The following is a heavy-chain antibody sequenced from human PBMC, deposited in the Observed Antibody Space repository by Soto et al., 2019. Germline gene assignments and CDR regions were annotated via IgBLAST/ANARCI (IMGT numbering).Heavy chain of an antibody. V-gene: IGHV4-30-4*01. CDR2: RYYSGNT. J-gene: IGHJ4*02. CDR3: ARGGYETSGQAFIGWGPDC. D-gene: IGHD3-22*01. CDR1: GVSITSGSYY. Sequence: HVQLQESGPGPVTPSQTLSLSCTVSGVSITSGSYYWTWVRQSPGKGLEWIGYRYYSGNTYYNPSINGRATISVDTSNNQFSMKLTSVTAAYTAVYYCARGGYETSGQAFIGWGPDCWGQGTLVTGSS.